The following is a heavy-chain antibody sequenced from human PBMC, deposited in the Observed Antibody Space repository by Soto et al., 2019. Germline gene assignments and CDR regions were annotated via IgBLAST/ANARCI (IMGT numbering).Heavy chain of an antibody. V-gene: IGHV1-69*12. D-gene: IGHD2-2*01. CDR2: IIPIFGTA. Sequence: QVQLVQSGAEVKKPGSSVKVSCKASGGTFSSYAISWVRQAPGQGLEWMGGIIPIFGTANYAQKFQGRVTITANESTNTAYMELSSLRSQDTAVYYCARHVPAAGYYYGMDVWGQGTTVTVSS. CDR1: GGTFSSYA. J-gene: IGHJ6*02. CDR3: ARHVPAAGYYYGMDV.